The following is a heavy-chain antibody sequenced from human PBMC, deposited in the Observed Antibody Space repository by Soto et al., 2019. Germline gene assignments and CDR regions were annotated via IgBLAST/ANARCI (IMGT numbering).Heavy chain of an antibody. Sequence: EVQLLESGGGLVQPGESLRLSCAASGFTFSSYAMSWVRQAPGKGLEWVSGISGSTGYTYYGDSVKGRFTISRDNSKNTLSLQMNSMRAEDPAVYYCSKTCTSGWYAFDYWGQGTLVTVSS. CDR3: SKTCTSGWYAFDY. D-gene: IGHD6-19*01. J-gene: IGHJ4*02. CDR2: ISGSTGYT. CDR1: GFTFSSYA. V-gene: IGHV3-23*01.